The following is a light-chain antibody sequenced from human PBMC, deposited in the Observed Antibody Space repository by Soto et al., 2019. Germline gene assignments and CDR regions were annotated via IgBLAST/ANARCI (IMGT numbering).Light chain of an antibody. CDR2: QDN. CDR1: SGSIARNY. J-gene: IGLJ2*01. CDR3: QSYDTINQAGI. Sequence: NFMLTQPHSVSESPGKTVTISCTRSSGSIARNYVQWYQQRPGGAPTTVIYQDNQRPSGVPDRFSGSIDSSSNSASLTISGLKTGDEADYYCQSYDTINQAGIFGGGTQLTVL. V-gene: IGLV6-57*04.